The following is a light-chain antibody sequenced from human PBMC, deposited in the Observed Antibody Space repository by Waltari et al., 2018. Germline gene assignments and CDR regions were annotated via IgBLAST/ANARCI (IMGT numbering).Light chain of an antibody. V-gene: IGLV1-40*01. CDR2: GST. Sequence: QSVLTQAPSMSGAPGQRAPISCTWIGPNLRAGFDFPWYQQLPRAAPKLLIYGSTSRPLGVPDRFFGSTSGTSASLVIIGLQPEDEAVYYCQSYDTSLSVVFGGGTKLTVL. CDR3: QSYDTSLSVV. CDR1: GPNLRAGFD. J-gene: IGLJ3*02.